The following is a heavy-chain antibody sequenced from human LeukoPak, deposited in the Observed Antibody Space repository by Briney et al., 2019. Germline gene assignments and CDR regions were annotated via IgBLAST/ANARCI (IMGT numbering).Heavy chain of an antibody. V-gene: IGHV4-30-2*01. CDR3: ARKVPAASGAFDI. Sequence: PSQTLSLTCTLSGGSISSGGYYWSWIRQPPGKGLEWIGYIYHSGSTYYNPSLKSRVTISVDRSKNQFSLKLSSVTAADTAVYYCARKVPAASGAFDIWGQGTMVTVSS. D-gene: IGHD2-2*01. J-gene: IGHJ3*02. CDR2: IYHSGST. CDR1: GGSISSGGYY.